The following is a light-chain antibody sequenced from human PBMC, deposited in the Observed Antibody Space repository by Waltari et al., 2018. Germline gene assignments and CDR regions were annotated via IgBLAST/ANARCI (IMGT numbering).Light chain of an antibody. Sequence: EIVLTQSPGTLSLSPGERVTLSCRASQSVTSLAWYQHKPGQAPRLVIYGASTRATGIPYTFSGSGSGTDFTLTISRLEPEDFAVYYCQQYGSLPLTFGGGTKVEIK. V-gene: IGKV3-20*01. CDR2: GAS. J-gene: IGKJ4*01. CDR1: QSVTS. CDR3: QQYGSLPLT.